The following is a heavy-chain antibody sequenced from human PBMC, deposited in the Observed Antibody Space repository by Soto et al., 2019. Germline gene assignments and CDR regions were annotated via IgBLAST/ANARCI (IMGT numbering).Heavy chain of an antibody. V-gene: IGHV3-33*01. Sequence: GGSLRLSCVATGYSLRNYGMHWVRQAPGKGLEWVAVLWYGGNSEYYEDSVKGRFTISRDTSNNTLHLEIKSLRPEDTAVYYCARDRGYCDGENCFVGPPRRPYYCLDVWGQGTTVTVSS. CDR2: LWYGGNSE. CDR1: GYSLRNYG. D-gene: IGHD2-21*01. J-gene: IGHJ6*02. CDR3: ARDRGYCDGENCFVGPPRRPYYCLDV.